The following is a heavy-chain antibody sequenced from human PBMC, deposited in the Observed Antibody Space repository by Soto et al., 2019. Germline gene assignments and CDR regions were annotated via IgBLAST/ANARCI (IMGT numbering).Heavy chain of an antibody. V-gene: IGHV3-23*01. CDR2: ISGSGGST. CDR1: GFTFSSYA. Sequence: EVQLLESGGGLVQPGGSLRLSCAASGFTFSSYAMSWVRQAPGKGLEWVSAISGSGGSTYYADSVKGRFTFSRDNSKNTPYLQMNSLRVEDTAVYYCAKGGYCSGGSCYSFGAFDIWGQGTMVTVSS. CDR3: AKGGYCSGGSCYSFGAFDI. J-gene: IGHJ3*02. D-gene: IGHD2-15*01.